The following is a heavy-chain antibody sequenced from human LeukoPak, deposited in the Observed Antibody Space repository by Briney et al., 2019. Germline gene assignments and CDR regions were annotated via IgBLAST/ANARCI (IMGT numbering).Heavy chain of an antibody. J-gene: IGHJ6*03. V-gene: IGHV3-21*01. CDR2: ISSSSSYI. CDR3: ARDPTIVVVPAATPGYYYYMDV. CDR1: GFTFSSYS. Sequence: GGSLRLSCAASGFTFSSYSMNWVRQAPGKGLEWVSSISSSSSYIYYADSVKGRFTISRDNAKNSLYLQMNSLRAEDKAVYYCARDPTIVVVPAATPGYYYYMDVWGKGTTVTVSS. D-gene: IGHD2-2*01.